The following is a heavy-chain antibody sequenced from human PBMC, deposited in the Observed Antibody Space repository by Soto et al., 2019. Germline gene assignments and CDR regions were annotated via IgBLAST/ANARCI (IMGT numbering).Heavy chain of an antibody. CDR3: ARDRNVRETRATYFAY. V-gene: IGHV3-49*05. D-gene: IGHD1-26*01. Sequence: EVQLVESGGGLVKPGQSLRLSCTTSGFSFGDYGLSWLRQAPGKRLERVCFIRSKAYSRTTEYAEALSGRCTISRDDSKSTAYLQMDNLENEDTAVYYCARDRNVRETRATYFAYWGQGILVTVSS. CDR1: GFSFGDYG. J-gene: IGHJ4*02. CDR2: IRSKAYSRTT.